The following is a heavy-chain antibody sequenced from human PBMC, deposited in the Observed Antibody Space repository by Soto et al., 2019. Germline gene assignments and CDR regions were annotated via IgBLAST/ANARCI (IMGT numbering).Heavy chain of an antibody. D-gene: IGHD6-19*01. V-gene: IGHV4-38-2*02. CDR3: RRSSRYSTDV. CDR1: GSAIRTSAH. J-gene: IGHJ6*02. Sequence: SETLSLTFTLSGSAIRTSAHWGWIRQPPGKGLEWIGSIYSIGNTYYNPSLKSVVTISADTSKNQFSLNLISVTAADTAVYYCRRSSRYSTDVWGQGITVT. CDR2: IYSIGNT.